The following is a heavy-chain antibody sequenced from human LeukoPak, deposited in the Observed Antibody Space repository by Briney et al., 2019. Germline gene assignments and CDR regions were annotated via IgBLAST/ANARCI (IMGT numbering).Heavy chain of an antibody. Sequence: GGSLRLSCAASGFTFSSYHMDWVRQAPGKGLEWVSAISSSSYIYYADSVKGRFTISRDNAKNSLYLQMNSLRAEDTAVYYCARVGFSYGSGSYYPFDYWGQGTLVTVSS. V-gene: IGHV3-21*01. CDR2: ISSSSYI. CDR3: ARVGFSYGSGSYYPFDY. CDR1: GFTFSSYH. J-gene: IGHJ4*02. D-gene: IGHD3-10*01.